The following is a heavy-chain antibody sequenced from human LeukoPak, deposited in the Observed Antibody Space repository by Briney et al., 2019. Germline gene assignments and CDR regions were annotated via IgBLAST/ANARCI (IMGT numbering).Heavy chain of an antibody. Sequence: SVKVSCKASGGTFSSYAISWVRQAPGQGLEWMGGIIPIFGTANYAQKFQGRVTITADKSTSTAYMELSSLRSEDTAVYYCATGYSGYKPYYYYYMDVWGKGTTVTISS. J-gene: IGHJ6*03. CDR3: ATGYSGYKPYYYYYMDV. CDR1: GGTFSSYA. V-gene: IGHV1-69*06. CDR2: IIPIFGTA. D-gene: IGHD5-12*01.